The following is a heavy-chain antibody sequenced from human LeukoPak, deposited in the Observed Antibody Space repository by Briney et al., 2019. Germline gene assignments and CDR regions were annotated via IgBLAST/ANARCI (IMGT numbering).Heavy chain of an antibody. CDR3: GRDLTTLEYLGYYYGMDV. Sequence: PGRSLRLSCVASGFTFRSYAMHWVRQAPGKGLEWVIVISSDGTNKYYADSVKGRFTVSRDNSKNTLYLQMNSLREKDTAVYYCGRDLTTLEYLGYYYGMDVWGRGTTVTVSS. V-gene: IGHV3-30-3*01. CDR1: GFTFRSYA. D-gene: IGHD2-15*01. J-gene: IGHJ6*02. CDR2: ISSDGTNK.